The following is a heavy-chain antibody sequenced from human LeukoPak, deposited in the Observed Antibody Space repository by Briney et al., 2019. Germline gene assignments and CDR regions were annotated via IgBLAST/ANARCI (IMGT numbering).Heavy chain of an antibody. D-gene: IGHD3-3*01. V-gene: IGHV3-23*01. CDR2: ITGSGRGDST. CDR1: GFTFSSSA. CDR3: AKSGSGYYI. J-gene: IGHJ4*02. Sequence: PGGSLRLSCAASGFTFSSSAMSWVRQAPGKGLEWVSSITGSGRGDSTNYADSVKGRFTISRDNSKSTLYLQTNSLRAEDTAIYYCAKSGSGYYIWGQGTLVTVSS.